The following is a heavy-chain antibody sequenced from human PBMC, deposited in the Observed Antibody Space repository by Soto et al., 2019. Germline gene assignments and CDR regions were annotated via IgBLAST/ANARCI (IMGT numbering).Heavy chain of an antibody. V-gene: IGHV3-23*01. CDR3: AKDRDSGWWNAFDI. J-gene: IGHJ3*02. D-gene: IGHD6-19*01. CDR2: IFGSGGNT. Sequence: GGSLRLSCAASGFTFDDYAMHWVRQAPGKGLEWVSGIFGSGGNTYYADPVKGRFTISRDNSKNTLYLQMDNLRAEDTAVYYCAKDRDSGWWNAFDIWGQGTMVTVSS. CDR1: GFTFDDYA.